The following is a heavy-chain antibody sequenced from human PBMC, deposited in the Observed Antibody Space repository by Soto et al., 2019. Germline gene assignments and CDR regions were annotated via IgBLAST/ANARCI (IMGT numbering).Heavy chain of an antibody. D-gene: IGHD6-19*01. CDR1: GFTFSSNA. V-gene: IGHV3-23*01. Sequence: GGSLRLSCAASGFTFSSNAMNWVRQAPGKGLEWVSTISGSGGSTYYADSVKGRFTISRDNSKNTLSLQMNSLRAEDTAVYYCANGQSSGWFYFDYWGQGTLVTVSS. J-gene: IGHJ4*02. CDR3: ANGQSSGWFYFDY. CDR2: ISGSGGST.